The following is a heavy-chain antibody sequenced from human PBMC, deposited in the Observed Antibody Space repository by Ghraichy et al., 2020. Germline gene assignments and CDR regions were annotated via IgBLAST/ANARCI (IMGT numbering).Heavy chain of an antibody. Sequence: ESLNISCTVSGGSIISSSYYWGWIRQPPGMGLEWIGSISHSGSTYYSPSLKSRVTISVDTSNNQLSLRLTSVTAADTAIYYCTRYPYSSSSGSGRRYFDYWGQGTLVTVSS. D-gene: IGHD6-6*01. V-gene: IGHV4-39*01. CDR3: TRYPYSSSSGSGRRYFDY. CDR1: GGSIISSSYY. CDR2: ISHSGST. J-gene: IGHJ4*02.